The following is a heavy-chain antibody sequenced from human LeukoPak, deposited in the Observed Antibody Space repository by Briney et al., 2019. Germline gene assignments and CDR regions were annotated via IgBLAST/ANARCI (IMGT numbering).Heavy chain of an antibody. CDR2: ISAYNGNT. CDR1: GYTFTSYG. Sequence: ASVKVSCKASGYTFTSYGISWVRQAPGQGLEWMGWISAYNGNTNYAQKLQGRVTMTTDTSTSTAYMELSRLRSDDTAVYYCARDGEWELNHYYYYYYMDVWGKGTTVTVSS. V-gene: IGHV1-18*01. J-gene: IGHJ6*03. D-gene: IGHD1-26*01. CDR3: ARDGEWELNHYYYYYYMDV.